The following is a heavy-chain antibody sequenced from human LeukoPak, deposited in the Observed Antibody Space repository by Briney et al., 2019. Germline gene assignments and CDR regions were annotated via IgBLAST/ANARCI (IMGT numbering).Heavy chain of an antibody. Sequence: ASVKVSCKASGYTFTSYGISWVRQAPGQGLEGMGWISAYNGNTNYAQKLQGRVTMTTDTSTSTAYMELRGLRSDDTAAYYCARAYSSSPGGRYNWFDPWGQGTLVTVSS. V-gene: IGHV1-18*01. CDR2: ISAYNGNT. CDR3: ARAYSSSPGGRYNWFDP. D-gene: IGHD6-13*01. J-gene: IGHJ5*02. CDR1: GYTFTSYG.